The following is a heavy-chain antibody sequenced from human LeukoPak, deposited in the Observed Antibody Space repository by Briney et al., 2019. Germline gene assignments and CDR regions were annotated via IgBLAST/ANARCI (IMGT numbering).Heavy chain of an antibody. D-gene: IGHD6-19*01. V-gene: IGHV4-59*01. CDR3: ARGGAVVGFDYFDY. CDR2: ISYIGST. CDR1: GGSISTYY. J-gene: IGHJ4*02. Sequence: SETLSFTCTVSGGSISTYYWSWLRQPPGKGLEWIGYISYIGSTKYNPSLKSRVTISVDASKNQFSLKLSSVTAADTAVYYCARGGAVVGFDYFDYWGQGTLVTVSS.